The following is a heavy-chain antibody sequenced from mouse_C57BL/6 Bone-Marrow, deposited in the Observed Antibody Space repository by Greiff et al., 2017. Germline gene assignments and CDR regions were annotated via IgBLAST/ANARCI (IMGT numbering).Heavy chain of an antibody. Sequence: EVQLQESGPELVKPGASVKISCKASGYSFTGYYMNRVKQSPEKSLEWIGEINPSTGGTTHNQKFKAKATLTVDKSSSTAYMQLKSLTSEDSAVYYCARGGSNWYFDVWGTGTTVTVS. CDR2: INPSTGGT. CDR3: ARGGSNWYFDV. V-gene: IGHV1-42*01. J-gene: IGHJ1*03. D-gene: IGHD5-1*01. CDR1: GYSFTGYY.